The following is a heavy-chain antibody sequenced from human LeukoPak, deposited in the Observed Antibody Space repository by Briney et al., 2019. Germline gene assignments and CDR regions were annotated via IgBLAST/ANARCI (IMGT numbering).Heavy chain of an antibody. J-gene: IGHJ4*02. CDR3: ARLLTGPYYFDY. CDR2: IYYSGST. D-gene: IGHD3-9*01. CDR1: GGSISSGDYY. Sequence: PSETLSLTCTVSGGSISSGDYYWSWLRQPPGRGLEWIAFIYYSGSTYYNPSLKSRLTISVDTSKNQFSLKLSSVAAADTAIYYCARLLTGPYYFDYWGQGALVTVSS. V-gene: IGHV4-30-4*01.